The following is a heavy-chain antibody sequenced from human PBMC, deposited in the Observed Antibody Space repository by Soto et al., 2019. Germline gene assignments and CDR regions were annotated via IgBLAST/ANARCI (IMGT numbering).Heavy chain of an antibody. V-gene: IGHV3-30-3*01. J-gene: IGHJ6*01. Sequence: QVQLVESGGGVVQPGRSLRLSCAASVFTFTNYVMHWVRQAPGKGLEWVAVISFAGTNKYYPDSVKGRFTISRDNSKNTLSLEMHSLTAEDTAIYYCAREGSAVGYYGLDVWGQGTPVTVSP. D-gene: IGHD1-26*01. CDR1: VFTFTNYV. CDR2: ISFAGTNK. CDR3: AREGSAVGYYGLDV.